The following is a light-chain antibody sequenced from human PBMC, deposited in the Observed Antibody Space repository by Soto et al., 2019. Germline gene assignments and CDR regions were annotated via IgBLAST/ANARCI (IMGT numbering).Light chain of an antibody. V-gene: IGKV3-15*01. CDR2: GAS. J-gene: IGKJ2*01. CDR3: QQYNKWPLT. CDR1: QSISSY. Sequence: EMVMTQSPATLSVSPGERATLSCRASQSISSYLAWYQQKPGQGPRLLIYGASTRATGIPARFSGSGSGTEFTPTISSLQSEDFAVYYCQQYNKWPLTFGQGTKLEIK.